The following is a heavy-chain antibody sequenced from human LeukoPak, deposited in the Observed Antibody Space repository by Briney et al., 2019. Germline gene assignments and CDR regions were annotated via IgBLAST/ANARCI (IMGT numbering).Heavy chain of an antibody. J-gene: IGHJ3*01. CDR2: RNPNSGGT. V-gene: IGHV1-8*01. CDR3: ARRIHGYCSSTSCREHDCDL. CDR1: GYTFTSYD. D-gene: IGHD2-2*01. Sequence: GASEKVSCKASGYTFTSYDINWVRQGTRQGLEWVGWRNPNSGGTGYAQKFQGRVTMTRGTTISTAYTEWRSWRSDATAVYYRARRIHGYCSSTSCREHDCDLGGQGKMLTVPS.